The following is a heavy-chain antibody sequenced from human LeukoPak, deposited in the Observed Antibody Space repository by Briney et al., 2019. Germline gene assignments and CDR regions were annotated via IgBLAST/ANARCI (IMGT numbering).Heavy chain of an antibody. V-gene: IGHV3-7*01. J-gene: IGHJ4*02. D-gene: IGHD3-22*01. CDR2: IKQDGSEK. Sequence: GGSLRLSCAASGFTFSSYWMSWVRQAPGKGLEWVANIKQDGSEKYYVDSVKGRFTISRDNSKNTLYLQMNSLRAEDTAVYYCARDESGYYYNFDYWGQGTLVTVSS. CDR3: ARDESGYYYNFDY. CDR1: GFTFSSYW.